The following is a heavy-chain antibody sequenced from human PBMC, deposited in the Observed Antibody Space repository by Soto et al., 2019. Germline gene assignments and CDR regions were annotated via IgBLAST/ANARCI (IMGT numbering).Heavy chain of an antibody. Sequence: QVQLVESGGGVVQPGRSLRLSCAASGFTFSSYGMQWVRQSPGEGPEWVAIVANDGSNQYYAESVKGRFTISRDNSKTTVFLEMDSLRPEDTDVYYCARSSGGSSWYPPDYWGQGTLVTVSS. V-gene: IGHV3-30*03. D-gene: IGHD6-13*01. CDR3: ARSSGGSSWYPPDY. CDR2: VANDGSNQ. J-gene: IGHJ4*02. CDR1: GFTFSSYG.